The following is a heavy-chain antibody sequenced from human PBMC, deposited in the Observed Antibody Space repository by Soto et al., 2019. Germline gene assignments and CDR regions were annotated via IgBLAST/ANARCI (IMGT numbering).Heavy chain of an antibody. CDR1: GGTFNTYA. CDR3: AREVQVHTPAFVY. D-gene: IGHD3-10*01. V-gene: IGHV1-69*19. Sequence: QVQLVQSGAEMKKPGSSVKVSCQSSGGTFNTYAMNWVRQAPGQGPEWMGDISPMFGAANYAPKFQGRVTITADEPTRTSYLQLSSLTAEATALYFCAREVQVHTPAFVYWGQGTLVTVSS. CDR2: ISPMFGAA. J-gene: IGHJ4*02.